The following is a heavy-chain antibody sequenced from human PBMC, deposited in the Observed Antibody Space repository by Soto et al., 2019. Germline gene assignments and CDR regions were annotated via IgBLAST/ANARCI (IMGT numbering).Heavy chain of an antibody. J-gene: IGHJ3*02. CDR1: GGSISSYY. CDR2: IYYSGST. V-gene: IGHV4-59*01. Sequence: QVQLQESGPGRVKPSETLSLTCTVSGGSISSYYWSWIRQPPGKGLEWIGYIYYSGSTNYNPSLKSRVTISVDTSKNQFSLKLSSVTAADTAVYYCARVWGGAFDIWGQGTMVTVSS. CDR3: ARVWGGAFDI. D-gene: IGHD3-10*01.